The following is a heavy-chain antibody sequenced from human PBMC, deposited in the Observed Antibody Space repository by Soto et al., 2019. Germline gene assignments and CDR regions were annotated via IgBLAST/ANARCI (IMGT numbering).Heavy chain of an antibody. CDR3: ARASITILPETRNWFDP. CDR2: INHSGST. J-gene: IGHJ5*02. Sequence: SETLSLTCTVSGGSISYEYYHWTWIRQSPGKGLEWIGEINHSGSTNYNPSLKSRVTISVDTSKNQFSLKLSSVTAADTAVYYCARASITILPETRNWFDPWGQGTLVTVSS. V-gene: IGHV4-34*01. CDR1: GGSISYEYYH. D-gene: IGHD3-3*01.